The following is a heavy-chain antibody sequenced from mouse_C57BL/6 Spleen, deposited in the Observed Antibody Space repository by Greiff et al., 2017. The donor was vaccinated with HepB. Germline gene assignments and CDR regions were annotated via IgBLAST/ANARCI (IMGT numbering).Heavy chain of an antibody. V-gene: IGHV1-50*01. J-gene: IGHJ2*01. D-gene: IGHD4-1*01. Sequence: QVQLKQPGAELVKPGASVKLSCKASGYTFTSYWMQWVKQRPGQGLEWIGEIDPSDSYTNYNQKFKGKATLTVDTSSSTAYMQLSSLTSEDSAVYYCARLTGYFDYWGQGTTLTVSS. CDR3: ARLTGYFDY. CDR1: GYTFTSYW. CDR2: IDPSDSYT.